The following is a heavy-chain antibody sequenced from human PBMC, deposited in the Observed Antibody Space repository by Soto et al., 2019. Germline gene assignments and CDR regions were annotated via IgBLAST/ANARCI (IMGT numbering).Heavy chain of an antibody. J-gene: IGHJ4*02. V-gene: IGHV4-34*01. D-gene: IGHD3-10*01. CDR3: ARGVRGLRYLFAARYYFDY. Sequence: PSETLSLTCAVYGGSFSGYYWSWIRQPPGKGLEWIGEINHSGSTNYNPSLKSRVTISVDTSKNQFSLKLSSVTAADTAVYYCARGVRGLRYLFAARYYFDYWGQGTLVTVSS. CDR1: GGSFSGYY. CDR2: INHSGST.